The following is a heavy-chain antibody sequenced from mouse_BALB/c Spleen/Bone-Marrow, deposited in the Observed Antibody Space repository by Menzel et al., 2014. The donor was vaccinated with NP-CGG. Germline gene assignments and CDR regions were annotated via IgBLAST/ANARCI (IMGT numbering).Heavy chain of an antibody. J-gene: IGHJ4*01. CDR2: IDPGRGSS. V-gene: IGHV1-77*01. CDR3: ARDGSFAAMDY. Sequence: VKQRTGQGLERIGEIDPGRGSSFYNEKFKAKATLTADKSANTAYMQLSSLTSEDSAVYFCARDGSFAAMDYWGQGTSLTVSS. D-gene: IGHD1-1*02.